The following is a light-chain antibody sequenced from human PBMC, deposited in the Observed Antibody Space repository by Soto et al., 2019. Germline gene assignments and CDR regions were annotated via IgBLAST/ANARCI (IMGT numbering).Light chain of an antibody. V-gene: IGKV3-11*01. CDR1: QTVSSY. J-gene: IGKJ2*01. Sequence: EIVLTQSPATLSLSPGERATLSCRASQTVSSYVAWYQQRHGQAPRLVIYDSSNRAPGVPARFSGSGSGTKFTLTISSLEPEDSAVYYCQQRYNRPPYTFGQGTKLEIK. CDR3: QQRYNRPPYT. CDR2: DSS.